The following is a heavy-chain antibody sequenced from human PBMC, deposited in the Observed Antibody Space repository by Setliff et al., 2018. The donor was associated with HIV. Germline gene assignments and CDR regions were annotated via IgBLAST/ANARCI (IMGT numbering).Heavy chain of an antibody. CDR2: ILDKANNYAT. Sequence: PGGSLRLSCAASGFTSGDYAMSWVRQASGKGLEWVGRILDKANNYATAYAASLEGRFTISRDDSKNTLFLQMNSLRTEDTAVYYCAKNFYSSPWSPLDYWGQGTLVTVSS. V-gene: IGHV3-73*01. CDR1: GFTSGDYA. J-gene: IGHJ4*02. CDR3: AKNFYSSPWSPLDY. D-gene: IGHD6-19*01.